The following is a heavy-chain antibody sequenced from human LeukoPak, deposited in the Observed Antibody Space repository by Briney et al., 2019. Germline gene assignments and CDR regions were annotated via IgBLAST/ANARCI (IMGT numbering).Heavy chain of an antibody. Sequence: GGSLRLSCAASGFTVSSNYMSWVRQAPGKGLEWVSVIYSGGSTYYADSVKGRFTISRDNSKNTLYLQMNSLRAEDTAVYYCARNHRGWETPYYFDYWGQGTLVTVSS. J-gene: IGHJ4*02. D-gene: IGHD1-26*01. CDR1: GFTVSSNY. CDR3: ARNHRGWETPYYFDY. CDR2: IYSGGST. V-gene: IGHV3-53*01.